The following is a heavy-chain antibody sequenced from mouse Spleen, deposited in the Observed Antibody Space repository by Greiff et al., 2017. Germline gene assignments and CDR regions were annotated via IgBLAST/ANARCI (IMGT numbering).Heavy chain of an antibody. J-gene: IGHJ1*01. Sequence: EVQLVESGGDLVKPGGSLKLSCAASGFTFSSYGMSWVRQTPDKRLEWVATISSGGSYTYYPDSVKGRFTISRDNAKNTLYLQMSSLKSEDTAMYYCARHDSGGYFDVWGAGTTVTVSS. V-gene: IGHV5-6*01. CDR1: GFTFSSYG. CDR3: ARHDSGGYFDV. CDR2: ISSGGSYT. D-gene: IGHD2-13*01.